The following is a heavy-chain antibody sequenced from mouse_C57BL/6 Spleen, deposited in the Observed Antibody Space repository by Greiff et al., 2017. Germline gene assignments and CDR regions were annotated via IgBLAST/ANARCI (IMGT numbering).Heavy chain of an antibody. CDR1: GYTIKNTY. Sequence: EVQLQQSGAELVRPGASVKLSCTASGYTIKNTYMHWVKQRPEQGLEWIGRIDPANGTTNYAPKFKGKATITADKSSNTAYLQLSSLTSEDTAICSCAEAGVFYYGSSCAMDYWGQGTSVTVSS. V-gene: IGHV14-3*01. CDR3: AEAGVFYYGSSCAMDY. J-gene: IGHJ4*01. CDR2: IDPANGTT. D-gene: IGHD1-1*01.